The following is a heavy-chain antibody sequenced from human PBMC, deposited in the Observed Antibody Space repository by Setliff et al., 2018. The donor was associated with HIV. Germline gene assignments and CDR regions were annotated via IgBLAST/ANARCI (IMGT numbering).Heavy chain of an antibody. Sequence: PGGSLRLSCGASGFTFSNSWMHWVRQAPGKGLEWVATINPDGNEKHYADSVRGRFTISRDNAKNSPSLQMRGLRAEDTAVYYCARVSPTQPPLGWGQGTLVTVSS. CDR2: INPDGNEK. CDR1: GFTFSNSW. D-gene: IGHD7-27*01. J-gene: IGHJ4*02. CDR3: ARVSPTQPPLG. V-gene: IGHV3-7*01.